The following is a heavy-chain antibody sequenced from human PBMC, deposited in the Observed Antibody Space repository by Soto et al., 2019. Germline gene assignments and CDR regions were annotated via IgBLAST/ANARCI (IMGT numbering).Heavy chain of an antibody. CDR1: CGSFSGYY. J-gene: IGHJ4*02. Sequence: SETLSLTCAVYCGSFSGYYWSWIRQPPGKGLEWIGEINHSGSTNYNPSLKSRVTISVDTSKNQFSLKLSSVTAADTAVYYCAVVGEQLVIDYWGQGTLVTVSS. CDR3: AVVGEQLVIDY. V-gene: IGHV4-34*01. CDR2: INHSGST. D-gene: IGHD6-6*01.